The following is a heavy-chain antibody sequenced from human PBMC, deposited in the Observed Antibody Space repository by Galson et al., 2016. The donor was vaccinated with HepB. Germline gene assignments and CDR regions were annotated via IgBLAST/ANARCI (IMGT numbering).Heavy chain of an antibody. D-gene: IGHD3-10*01. CDR1: GYTFSNYG. V-gene: IGHV1-3*01. CDR2: INAGNGYT. CDR3: ARGASYGSGGYYTWFDP. Sequence: SVKASCKASGYTFSNYGIHWVRQAPGQGLDWMGWINAGNGYTKYSQKFQGRVTITRDTSASTAYMELSSLRYEDTAVYYCARGASYGSGGYYTWFDPWGQGTLVTVSS. J-gene: IGHJ5*02.